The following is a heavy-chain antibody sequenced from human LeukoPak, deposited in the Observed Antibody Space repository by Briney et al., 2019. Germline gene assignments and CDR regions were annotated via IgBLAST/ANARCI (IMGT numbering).Heavy chain of an antibody. V-gene: IGHV3-30*01. Sequence: GGSLRLSCAASGFTFSSYAMHWVRQAPGKGLEWVAVVSYDGSNKYYADSVKGRFTISRDNSKNTLYLQMNSLRAEDTAVYYCARDRVIDYWGQGTLVTVSS. CDR3: ARDRVIDY. CDR2: VSYDGSNK. CDR1: GFTFSSYA. J-gene: IGHJ4*02. D-gene: IGHD3-10*01.